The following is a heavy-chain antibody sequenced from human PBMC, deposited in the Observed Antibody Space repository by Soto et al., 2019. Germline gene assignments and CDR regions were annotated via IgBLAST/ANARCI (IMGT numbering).Heavy chain of an antibody. CDR1: GYTFTSYG. J-gene: IGHJ6*02. CDR2: ISAYNGNT. V-gene: IGHV1-18*01. Sequence: QVQLVQSGAEVKQPGASVKVSCKASGYTFTSYGISWVRQAPGQGLEWMGWISAYNGNTNYAQKLQGRVTMTTDTSTSTAYMEPRSLRSDDTAVYYCARDRPDYDFWSGPNYGMDVWGQGTTVTVSS. D-gene: IGHD3-3*01. CDR3: ARDRPDYDFWSGPNYGMDV.